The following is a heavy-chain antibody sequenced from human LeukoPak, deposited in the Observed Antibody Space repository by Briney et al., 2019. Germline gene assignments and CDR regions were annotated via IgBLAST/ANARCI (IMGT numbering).Heavy chain of an antibody. CDR2: MNPNSGNT. CDR1: GYTVTSYD. Sequence: GSVRVSCKASGYTVTSYDINWVRQATGQGLEWMGWMNPNSGNTGYAQKFQGRVTMTRNTSISTAYMELSSLRSEDTAVYYCAREGCSGGSCRYDPWGQGTLVTVSS. CDR3: AREGCSGGSCRYDP. V-gene: IGHV1-8*01. D-gene: IGHD2-15*01. J-gene: IGHJ5*02.